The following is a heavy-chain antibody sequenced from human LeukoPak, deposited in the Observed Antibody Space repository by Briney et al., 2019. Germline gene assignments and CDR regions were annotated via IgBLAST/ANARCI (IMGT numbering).Heavy chain of an antibody. Sequence: GGSLRLSCAASGFTVSSNYMSWVRQAPGKGLEWVSVIYSGGSTYYPGSVKGRFTISRENAKNSLYLQMNSLRAGDTAVYYCARAIAVAGNLNDAFDIWGQGTMVTVSS. CDR2: IYSGGST. CDR1: GFTVSSNY. V-gene: IGHV3-53*01. CDR3: ARAIAVAGNLNDAFDI. J-gene: IGHJ3*02. D-gene: IGHD6-19*01.